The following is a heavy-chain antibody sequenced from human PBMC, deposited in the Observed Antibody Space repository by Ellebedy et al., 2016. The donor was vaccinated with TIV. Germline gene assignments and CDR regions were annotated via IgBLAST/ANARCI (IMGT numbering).Heavy chain of an antibody. J-gene: IGHJ4*02. V-gene: IGHV3-30*03. CDR3: ARDGPTGTTWGYGHYFDY. CDR2: ISYDGSNK. Sequence: GESLKISCAASGFTFSSYGMHWVRQAPGKGLEWVAVISYDGSNKYYADSVKGRFTISRDTSKNTLYLQMNSLRAEETAVYYCARDGPTGTTWGYGHYFDYWGQGTLVTVSS. CDR1: GFTFSSYG. D-gene: IGHD1-7*01.